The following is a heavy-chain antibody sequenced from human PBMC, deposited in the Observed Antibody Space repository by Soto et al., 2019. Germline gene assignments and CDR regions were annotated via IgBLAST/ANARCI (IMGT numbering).Heavy chain of an antibody. CDR2: IRSSGGST. D-gene: IGHD3-16*01. CDR1: GLSFSHYI. CDR3: AKMITMYSGMDV. Sequence: GGSLRLSCAASGLSFSHYIMSWVRQAPGKGLDWVASIRSSGGSTYYGVSVKGRFTVSRDNSKSTLYLQMNSLRAEDTAIYYCAKMITMYSGMDVWGQGTTVTVSS. J-gene: IGHJ6*02. V-gene: IGHV3-23*01.